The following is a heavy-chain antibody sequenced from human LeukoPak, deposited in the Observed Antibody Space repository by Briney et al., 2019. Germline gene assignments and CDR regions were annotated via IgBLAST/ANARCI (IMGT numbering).Heavy chain of an antibody. CDR2: IWYDGSNK. D-gene: IGHD2-2*01. CDR1: GFAFSSYG. V-gene: IGHV3-33*01. J-gene: IGHJ4*02. CDR3: ARGGYCSSSSCSYFDY. Sequence: HPGGSLRLSCAASGFAFSSYGMHWVRQAPGKGLEWVAVIWYDGSNKYYADSVKGRFTISRDNSKNTLYLQMNSLRAEDTAVYYCARGGYCSSSSCSYFDYWGQGTLVTVSS.